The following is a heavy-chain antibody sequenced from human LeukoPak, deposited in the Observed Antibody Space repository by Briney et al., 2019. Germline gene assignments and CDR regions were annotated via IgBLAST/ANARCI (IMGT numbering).Heavy chain of an antibody. J-gene: IGHJ4*02. D-gene: IGHD6-19*01. CDR2: IYSGGST. V-gene: IGHV3-53*01. Sequence: GGSLRLSCAASGFTVSSKYMSWVRQAPGRGLEWVSLIYSGGSTYYADSVKGRFTISRDNSKNTLHLQMNSLRAEDTAVYYCARDLQWLVFDYWGQGTLVTVSS. CDR1: GFTVSSKY. CDR3: ARDLQWLVFDY.